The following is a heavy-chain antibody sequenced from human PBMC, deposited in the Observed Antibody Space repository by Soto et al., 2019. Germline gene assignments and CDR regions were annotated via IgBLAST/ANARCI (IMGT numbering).Heavy chain of an antibody. CDR2: IDPNSGAT. V-gene: IGHV1-2*02. D-gene: IGHD5-18*01. CDR1: GYILTGYS. Sequence: QVYLVQSGAEVGRPGASVKVSCTAFGYILTGYSLHWVRQAPGQGLEWMGWIDPNSGATNSAEKFHGRVSMTRDTSISAAYLELSSLRSDDTAVYYCARGYGSSPNMELRFGMDVWGQGTTISVSS. CDR3: ARGYGSSPNMELRFGMDV. J-gene: IGHJ6*02.